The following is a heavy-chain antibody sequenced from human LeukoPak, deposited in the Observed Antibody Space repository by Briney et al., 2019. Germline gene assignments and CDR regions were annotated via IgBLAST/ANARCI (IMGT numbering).Heavy chain of an antibody. CDR2: INPYSGDT. CDR1: GYTFTGYH. J-gene: IGHJ4*02. Sequence: VASVKVSFKASGYTFTGYHIHWVRQAPGQGLEWMGRINPYSGDTNFAQKFQGRVTITRDTSITTAYMDLSSLTPDDTAVYFCARDQGSLTRSWYTGYWGQGTQVTVSS. V-gene: IGHV1-2*06. CDR3: ARDQGSLTRSWYTGY. D-gene: IGHD6-13*01.